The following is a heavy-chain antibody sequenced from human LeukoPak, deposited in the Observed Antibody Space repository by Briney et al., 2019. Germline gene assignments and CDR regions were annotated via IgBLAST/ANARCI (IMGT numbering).Heavy chain of an antibody. J-gene: IGHJ4*02. CDR2: ISWDGGST. Sequence: GGSLRLSCAASGFTFDDYAMHWVRQTPGKGLEWVSVISWDGGSTYYADSVKGRFTISRDNSKNSLYLQMNSLRAEDTALYYFAKAIAAFCTLSYFDYWGQGTLVTGSS. CDR1: GFTFDDYA. V-gene: IGHV3-43D*03. D-gene: IGHD6-6*01. CDR3: AKAIAAFCTLSYFDY.